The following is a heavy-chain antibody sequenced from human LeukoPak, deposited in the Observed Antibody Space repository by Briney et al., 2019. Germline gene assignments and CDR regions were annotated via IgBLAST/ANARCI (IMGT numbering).Heavy chain of an antibody. CDR3: AVGGTTRNWFDP. CDR1: GGSFSGYY. J-gene: IGHJ5*02. D-gene: IGHD3-10*01. CDR2: INHSGST. V-gene: IGHV4-34*01. Sequence: SETQSLTCAVYGGSFSGYYWSWIRQPPGKGLEWIGEINHSGSTNYNPSLKSRVTISVDTSENQFSLKLSSVTAADTAVYYCAVGGTTRNWFDPWGQGTLVTVSS.